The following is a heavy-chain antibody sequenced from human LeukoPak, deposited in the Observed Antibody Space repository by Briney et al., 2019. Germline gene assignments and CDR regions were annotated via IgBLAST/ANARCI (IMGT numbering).Heavy chain of an antibody. Sequence: PGGSLRLSCAASGFTFSSYGMHWVRQAPGKGLEWVAAISGSGGSTYYADSVKGRFTISRDNSKNTLYLQMNSLRAEDTAVYYCAKSPGGAMAYYFDYWGQGTLVTVSS. J-gene: IGHJ4*02. D-gene: IGHD5-18*01. V-gene: IGHV3-23*01. CDR1: GFTFSSYG. CDR2: ISGSGGST. CDR3: AKSPGGAMAYYFDY.